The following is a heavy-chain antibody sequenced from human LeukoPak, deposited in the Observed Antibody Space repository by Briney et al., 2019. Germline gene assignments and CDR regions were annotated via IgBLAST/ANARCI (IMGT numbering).Heavy chain of an antibody. Sequence: SETLSLTCTVSGGSISSGSYYWSWIRQPAGKGLEWIGRIYTSGSTNYNPSLKSRVTISVDTSKNQFSLKLSSVTAADTAVYYCARAHYYGSGSLGWYYYYYMDVWGKGTTVTISS. D-gene: IGHD3-10*01. CDR3: ARAHYYGSGSLGWYYYYYMDV. CDR2: IYTSGST. J-gene: IGHJ6*03. V-gene: IGHV4-61*02. CDR1: GGSISSGSYY.